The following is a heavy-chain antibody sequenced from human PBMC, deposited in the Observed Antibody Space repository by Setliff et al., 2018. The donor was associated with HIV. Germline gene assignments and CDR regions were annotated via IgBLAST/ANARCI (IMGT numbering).Heavy chain of an antibody. CDR2: IYYSGST. V-gene: IGHV4-31*03. CDR3: ARAKSSVRGVNYFDY. Sequence: PSETLSLTCTVSGGSISSGGYYWSWICQHPGKGLEWIGFIYYSGSTYHNPSLKSRVTISVDTSKNQFSLKLNSVTTADTAVYYCARAKSSVRGVNYFDYWGQGTLVTVSS. J-gene: IGHJ4*02. D-gene: IGHD3-10*01. CDR1: GGSISSGGYY.